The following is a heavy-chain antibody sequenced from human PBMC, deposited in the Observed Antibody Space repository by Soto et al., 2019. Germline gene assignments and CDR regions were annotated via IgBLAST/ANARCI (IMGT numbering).Heavy chain of an antibody. D-gene: IGHD3-3*01. Sequence: VQLVDSGGGLVQPGESLRLSCAASGFTFSSYWMNWVRQAPGKGLEWVASIKPDGTEKYYVDSVKGRFTISRDNAEESLYLQLNTLRAEDSAVYYCARERQMYYDFWSGYSYYFDYWGQGTLVTVSS. CDR2: IKPDGTEK. CDR1: GFTFSSYW. J-gene: IGHJ4*02. V-gene: IGHV3-7*03. CDR3: ARERQMYYDFWSGYSYYFDY.